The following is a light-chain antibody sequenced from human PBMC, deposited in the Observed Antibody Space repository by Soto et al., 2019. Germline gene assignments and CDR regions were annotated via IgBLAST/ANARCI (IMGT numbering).Light chain of an antibody. Sequence: EIVMTQSPATLSVSPGERATLSCRASQSVSSNLAWYQQKPGQAPRLLIYGASTRATGIPARFSGSVSGTEFTLAISRLQSEDFAVYYCQQYNNWPLFGPGTKVDIK. CDR2: GAS. V-gene: IGKV3D-15*01. CDR3: QQYNNWPL. CDR1: QSVSSN. J-gene: IGKJ3*01.